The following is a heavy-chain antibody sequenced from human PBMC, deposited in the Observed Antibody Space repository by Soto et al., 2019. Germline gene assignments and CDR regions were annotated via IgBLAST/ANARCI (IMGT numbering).Heavy chain of an antibody. CDR1: GGSISSCY. D-gene: IGHD6-19*01. CDR2: IYYSGST. Sequence: SETLSLTCTVSGGSISSCYWSWIRQPPGNGLEWIGYIYYSGSTNYNPSLKSRVTISVDTSKNRFSLRLSSLTAADTAVYYCARERIAVGSYGWDVWGQGTTVTVSS. V-gene: IGHV4-59*01. J-gene: IGHJ6*02. CDR3: ARERIAVGSYGWDV.